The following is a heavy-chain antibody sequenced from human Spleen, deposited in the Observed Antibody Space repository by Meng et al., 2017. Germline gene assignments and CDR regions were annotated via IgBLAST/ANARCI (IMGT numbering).Heavy chain of an antibody. CDR2: ISYDGSNK. CDR1: GFTFSSYA. J-gene: IGHJ4*02. D-gene: IGHD4-11*01. CDR3: AKDDYSTTFYYFHY. Sequence: GESLKISCAASGFTFSSYAMHWVRQAPGKGLEWVAVISYDGSNKYYADSVKGRFTISRDNAKNSLYLQLNSLRAEDTAFYYCAKDDYSTTFYYFHYWGQGTLVTVSS. V-gene: IGHV3-30*04.